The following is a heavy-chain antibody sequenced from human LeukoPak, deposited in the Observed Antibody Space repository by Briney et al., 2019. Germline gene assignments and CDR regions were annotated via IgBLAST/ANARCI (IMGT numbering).Heavy chain of an antibody. V-gene: IGHV3-30*02. Sequence: GGSLRLSCAASGFTFSSYWMSWVRQAPGKGLEWLTFIQYDGSNKYYADSVKGRFTISRDNSKNRLYLQMNSLRVEDTAMYYCAKSTGSTPTHTLDYWGQGTRVTVSS. J-gene: IGHJ4*02. CDR1: GFTFSSYW. D-gene: IGHD3-10*01. CDR3: AKSTGSTPTHTLDY. CDR2: IQYDGSNK.